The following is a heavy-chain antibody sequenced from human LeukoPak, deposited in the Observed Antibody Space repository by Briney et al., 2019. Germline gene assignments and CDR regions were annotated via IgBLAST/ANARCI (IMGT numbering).Heavy chain of an antibody. CDR1: GGSFSRYY. CDR2: IDHRGDT. D-gene: IGHD5-24*01. CDR3: ARGATISETGYFDF. V-gene: IGHV4-34*01. Sequence: PSETLSLTCAVYGGSFSRYYWSWIPHSPGKGLEGIAEIDHRGDTNYNPSVKSRVTISVDTSKNQFSLRVRSLSAADTAVYYCARGATISETGYFDFWGQGTLVTVSS. J-gene: IGHJ4*03.